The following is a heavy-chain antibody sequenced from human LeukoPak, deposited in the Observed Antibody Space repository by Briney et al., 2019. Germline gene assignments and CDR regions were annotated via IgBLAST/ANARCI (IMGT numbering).Heavy chain of an antibody. J-gene: IGHJ6*03. CDR3: AMSYSYGPYYYYYYYMDV. D-gene: IGHD5-18*01. CDR1: GYTFTSYY. CDR2: INPSGGST. Sequence: ASVKVSCKASGYTFTSYYMHWVRQAPGQGREWMGIINPSGGSTSYAQKFQGRVTITADESTSTAYMELSSLRSEDTAVYYCAMSYSYGPYYYYYYYMDVWGQGTTVTVSS. V-gene: IGHV1-46*03.